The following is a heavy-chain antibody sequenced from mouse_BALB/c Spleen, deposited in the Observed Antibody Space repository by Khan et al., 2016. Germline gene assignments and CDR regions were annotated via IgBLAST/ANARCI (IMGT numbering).Heavy chain of an antibody. Sequence: QIQLVQSGPELKKPGETVKISCKASGYTFTDYSMHWVKQAPGKGLKWMGWINTETGEPTYADDFKGRFAFSLETSASPAYLQINNLKNEDTATYFCARSRGSSYDYYAMDYWGQGTSVTVSS. J-gene: IGHJ4*01. V-gene: IGHV9-2-1*01. CDR2: INTETGEP. D-gene: IGHD1-1*01. CDR3: ARSRGSSYDYYAMDY. CDR1: GYTFTDYS.